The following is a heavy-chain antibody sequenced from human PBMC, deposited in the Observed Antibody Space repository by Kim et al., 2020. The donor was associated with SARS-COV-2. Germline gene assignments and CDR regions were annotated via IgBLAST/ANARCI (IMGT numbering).Heavy chain of an antibody. CDR1: GFTFSSYG. V-gene: IGHV3-30*18. D-gene: IGHD3-22*01. CDR3: AKDPYSDSTGYYPGCYFDY. CDR2: ISYDGSNK. Sequence: GGSLRLSCAASGFTFSSYGMHWVRQAPGKGLEWVAVISYDGSNKYYADSVKGRFTISRDNSKNTLYLQMNSLRAEDTAVYYCAKDPYSDSTGYYPGCYFDYWGARTLVTVSS. J-gene: IGHJ4*02.